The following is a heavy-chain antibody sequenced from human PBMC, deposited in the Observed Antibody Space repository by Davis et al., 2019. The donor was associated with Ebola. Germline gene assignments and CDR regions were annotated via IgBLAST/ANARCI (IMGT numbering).Heavy chain of an antibody. D-gene: IGHD3-16*02. J-gene: IGHJ5*02. V-gene: IGHV4-59*01. Sequence: SETLSLTCTVSGSSISSYYWSWIRQPPGKGLEWIGYIYYSGSTNYNPSLKSRVTISVDTSKNQFSLKLSSVTAADTAVYYCARDQTSYYDYIWGSYPTSSNWFDPWGQGTLVTVSS. CDR1: GSSISSYY. CDR3: ARDQTSYYDYIWGSYPTSSNWFDP. CDR2: IYYSGST.